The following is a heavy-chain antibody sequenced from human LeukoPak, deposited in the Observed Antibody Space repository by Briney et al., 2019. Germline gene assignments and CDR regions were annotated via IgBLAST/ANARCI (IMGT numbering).Heavy chain of an antibody. CDR2: IYHSGST. D-gene: IGHD6-19*01. V-gene: IGHV4-38-2*02. CDR3: ASHQWLASSIDY. CDR1: GYSISSGYY. Sequence: SETLSLTCTVSGYSISSGYYWGWIRQPPGKGLEWIGSIYHSGSTYYKSSLKSRVAISVDTSKNQFSLKLSSVTAADTAVYYCASHQWLASSIDYWGQRTLVTVSS. J-gene: IGHJ4*02.